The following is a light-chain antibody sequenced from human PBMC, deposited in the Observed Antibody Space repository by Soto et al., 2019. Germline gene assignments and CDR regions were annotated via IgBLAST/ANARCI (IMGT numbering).Light chain of an antibody. CDR2: DAS. Sequence: DIQMTQSPSSLSASVGDRVTITCQASQDISNYLNWYQHKTAKTPKLLIYDASNLETGVPSRFSGSGSGTDFTFTISSLQPEDIGTCYRQQYDNLPRLVGGGTKVEIK. CDR1: QDISNY. CDR3: QQYDNLPRL. J-gene: IGKJ4*01. V-gene: IGKV1-33*01.